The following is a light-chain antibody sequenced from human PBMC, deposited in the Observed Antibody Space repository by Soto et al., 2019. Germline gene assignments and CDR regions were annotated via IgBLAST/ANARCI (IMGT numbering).Light chain of an antibody. CDR1: QSLLHXXXXXX. CDR3: MQALQTPIT. J-gene: IGKJ3*01. Sequence: DIVMTQSPLSLPVTPGEPASISXRXSQSLLHXXXXXXLDWYLQKPGQSPQLLIYLGSNRASGVPDRFSGSVSGTDFTLKISRVEAEDVGVYYCMQALQTPITFGPGTKVDIK. CDR2: LGS. V-gene: IGKV2-28*01.